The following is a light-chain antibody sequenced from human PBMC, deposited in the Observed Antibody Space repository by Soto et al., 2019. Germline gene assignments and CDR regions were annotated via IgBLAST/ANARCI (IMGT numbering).Light chain of an antibody. CDR2: EAS. Sequence: DIQMTQSPSSLSASVGDRVTITCQASQDITNDLNWYQQKPGKAPKVLIYEASNLETGVPSRFSGSGSGTDFTFTISSLQPEDIATYFCQQYYNVPFTFGGGTKVEIK. CDR3: QQYYNVPFT. CDR1: QDITND. V-gene: IGKV1-33*01. J-gene: IGKJ4*01.